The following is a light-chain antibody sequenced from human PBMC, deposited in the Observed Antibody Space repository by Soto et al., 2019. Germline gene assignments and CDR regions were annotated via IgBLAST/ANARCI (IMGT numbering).Light chain of an antibody. Sequence: QSVLTQPPSASGTPGQSVTISCTGTSIDVGGDNYVSWYQQHPGQAPKLMIYEVYKRPSGVPDRFSGSKSGNTASLTVSGLQAEDEADYYCNSYAGSNIVFGTGTKVTVL. CDR3: NSYAGSNIV. J-gene: IGLJ1*01. CDR2: EVY. CDR1: SIDVGGDNY. V-gene: IGLV2-8*01.